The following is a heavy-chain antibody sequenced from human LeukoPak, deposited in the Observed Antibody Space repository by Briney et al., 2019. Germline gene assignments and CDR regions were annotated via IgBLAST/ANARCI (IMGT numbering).Heavy chain of an antibody. Sequence: GASVKVSCKVSGASLSETSIHWVRQAPGQWLEWMGGFDPEDGESIFAQRFQGRFSMTEDTSTDTAYMELRRLRPEDTAVYYCATADKWEPLDYWGQGTLVTVSS. V-gene: IGHV1-24*01. J-gene: IGHJ4*02. D-gene: IGHD1-26*01. CDR2: FDPEDGES. CDR3: ATADKWEPLDY. CDR1: GASLSETS.